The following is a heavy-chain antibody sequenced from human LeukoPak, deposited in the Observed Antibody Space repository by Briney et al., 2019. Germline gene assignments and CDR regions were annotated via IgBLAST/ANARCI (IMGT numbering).Heavy chain of an antibody. D-gene: IGHD6-6*01. Sequence: SETLSLTCAVSGVSITSGGYSWSWIRQPPGKGLEWIGYIYHSGSTYYNPSLKSRVTISVDRSKNQFSLKLSSVTAADTAVYYCAREGLAARPAGVRAFDIWGQGTVVTVSS. CDR1: GVSITSGGYS. V-gene: IGHV4-30-2*01. CDR3: AREGLAARPAGVRAFDI. CDR2: IYHSGST. J-gene: IGHJ3*02.